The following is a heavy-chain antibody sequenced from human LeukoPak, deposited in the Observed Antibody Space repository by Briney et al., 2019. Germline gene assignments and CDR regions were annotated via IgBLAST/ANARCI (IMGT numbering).Heavy chain of an antibody. CDR3: ASASGYYDILTGNDAFDI. CDR2: INPNSGGT. J-gene: IGHJ3*02. CDR1: GYTFTGYY. Sequence: ASVKVSCKASGYTFTGYYMHWVRQAPGQGLEWMGWINPNSGGTNYAQKFQGRVTMTRDTSISTAYMELSRLRSDDTAVYYCASASGYYDILTGNDAFDIWGQGTMVTVSS. D-gene: IGHD3-9*01. V-gene: IGHV1-2*02.